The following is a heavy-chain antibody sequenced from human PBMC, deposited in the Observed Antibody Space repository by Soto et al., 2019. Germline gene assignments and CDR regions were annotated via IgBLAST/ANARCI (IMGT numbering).Heavy chain of an antibody. CDR3: ASFRRHTWQWLAYYFDY. D-gene: IGHD6-19*01. V-gene: IGHV4-39*01. CDR2: IYYSGST. Sequence: PSETLSLTCTVSGGSISSSSYYWCWIRQPPGKGLEWIGSIYYSGSTYYNPSLKSRVTISVDTSKNQFSLKLSSVTAADTAVYYCASFRRHTWQWLAYYFDYWGQGTLVTVSS. J-gene: IGHJ4*02. CDR1: GGSISSSSYY.